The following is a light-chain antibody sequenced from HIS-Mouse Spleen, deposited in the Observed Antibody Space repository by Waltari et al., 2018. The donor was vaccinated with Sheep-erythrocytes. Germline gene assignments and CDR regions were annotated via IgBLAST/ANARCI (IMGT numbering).Light chain of an antibody. CDR3: KQANSFPVT. Sequence: DIQMTQSPSSVSASVGDRVTITCRASQGISSWLAWYQQKPWKAPKLLIYAASSLQSGVQSRFSGCGSGTDYTPTISNLQPEDFAPYYCKQANSFPVTFGQGKRLEIK. CDR1: QGISSW. V-gene: IGKV1-12*01. J-gene: IGKJ5*01. CDR2: AAS.